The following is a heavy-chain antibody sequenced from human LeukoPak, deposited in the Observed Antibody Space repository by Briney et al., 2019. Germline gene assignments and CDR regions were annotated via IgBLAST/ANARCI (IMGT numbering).Heavy chain of an antibody. CDR3: ARSLSLYSYGYYFDY. Sequence: GRSLRLSCAASGFTFSSYAMHWVRQAPGKGLEWVAVISYDGSNKYYADSVKGRFTISRDNSKNTLYLQMNSLRAEDTPVYYCARSLSLYSYGYYFDYWGQGTLVTVSS. V-gene: IGHV3-30*04. CDR2: ISYDGSNK. J-gene: IGHJ4*02. CDR1: GFTFSSYA. D-gene: IGHD5-18*01.